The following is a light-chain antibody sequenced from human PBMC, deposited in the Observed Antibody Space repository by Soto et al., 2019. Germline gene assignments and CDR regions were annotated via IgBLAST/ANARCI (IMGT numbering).Light chain of an antibody. CDR2: DVN. CDR3: SSFTVSGPI. CDR1: SSDVGGYNY. V-gene: IGLV2-14*03. J-gene: IGLJ2*01. Sequence: QSVLTQPASVSGSPGQSISISCTGTSSDVGGYNYVSWYQQHPGKAPKLMIYDVNIRPSGVSDRFSGSKSGNTASLTISGLQAEDEADYFCSSFTVSGPIFGGGTKLTVL.